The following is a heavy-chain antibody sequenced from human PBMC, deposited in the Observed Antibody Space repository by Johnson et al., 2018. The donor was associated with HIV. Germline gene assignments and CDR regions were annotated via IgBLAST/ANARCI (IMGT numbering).Heavy chain of an antibody. J-gene: IGHJ3*02. CDR3: AKAQAFRGAFDI. Sequence: LPLVASGGGVVQPGTSLRLSCPASGFTFSIYGMHGVRQATGNGLEWVTDISYDGTNTYYADSVNVRFTISRDNSKNTLYLQMNSLRAEDTAVYYCAKAQAFRGAFDIWGQGTMVIVSS. V-gene: IGHV3-30*18. CDR1: GFTFSIYG. CDR2: ISYDGTNT. D-gene: IGHD2/OR15-2a*01.